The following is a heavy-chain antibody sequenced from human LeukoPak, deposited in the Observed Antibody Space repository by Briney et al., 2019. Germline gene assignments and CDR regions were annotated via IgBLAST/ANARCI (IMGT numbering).Heavy chain of an antibody. CDR3: AKEVLGTITLTYGMDV. CDR1: GFTFSSYA. J-gene: IGHJ6*02. V-gene: IGHV3-30*04. Sequence: GGSLRLSCAASGFTFSSYAMHWVRQAPGKGLEWVAVISYDGSNKYYADSVKGRFTISRDNSKNTLYLQMNSLRAEDTAVYYCAKEVLGTITLTYGMDVWGQGTTVTVSS. CDR2: ISYDGSNK. D-gene: IGHD7-27*01.